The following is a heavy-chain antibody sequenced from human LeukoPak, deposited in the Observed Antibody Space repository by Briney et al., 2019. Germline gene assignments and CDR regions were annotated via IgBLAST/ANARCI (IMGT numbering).Heavy chain of an antibody. CDR1: GFTFSSYW. Sequence: PGGSQRLSCAASGFTFSSYWMNWVRQAPGKGLEWVANIKQDGSEKYYVDSVKGRFTISRDNAKNSLYLQMNSLRAEDTAVYYCARVSGCGGDCYYYYGMDVWGQGTTVTVSS. V-gene: IGHV3-7*01. CDR3: ARVSGCGGDCYYYYGMDV. J-gene: IGHJ6*02. D-gene: IGHD2-21*02. CDR2: IKQDGSEK.